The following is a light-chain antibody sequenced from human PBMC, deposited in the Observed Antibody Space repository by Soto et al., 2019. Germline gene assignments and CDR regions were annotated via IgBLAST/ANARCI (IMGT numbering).Light chain of an antibody. V-gene: IGLV2-8*01. CDR1: SSDVGYYDY. CDR3: SSYAGSNNFV. CDR2: EVT. Sequence: SGFPGQSVTISCTGTSSDVGYYDYVSWYQQHPGKAPKLVIYEVTKRPSGVPDRVSASKSGNTASLTVSGLRAEDEADYYCSSYAGSNNFVFGSGTKVTVL. J-gene: IGLJ1*01.